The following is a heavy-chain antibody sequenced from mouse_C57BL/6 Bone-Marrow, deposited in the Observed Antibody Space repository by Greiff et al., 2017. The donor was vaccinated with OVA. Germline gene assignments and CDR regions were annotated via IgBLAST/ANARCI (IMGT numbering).Heavy chain of an antibody. Sequence: EVQLQQSGPELVKPGASVKMSCKASGYTFTDYNMHWVKQRHGKSLEWIGYINPNNGGNSSNQKFKGRATLTVNKSSSTAYMELRSLTSEDSAVYYCARKGNYVSSHWYFDVWGTGTTVTVSS. J-gene: IGHJ1*03. D-gene: IGHD1-1*01. V-gene: IGHV1-22*01. CDR1: GYTFTDYN. CDR2: INPNNGGN. CDR3: ARKGNYVSSHWYFDV.